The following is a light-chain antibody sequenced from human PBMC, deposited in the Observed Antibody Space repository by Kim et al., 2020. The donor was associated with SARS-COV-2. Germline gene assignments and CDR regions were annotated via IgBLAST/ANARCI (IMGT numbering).Light chain of an antibody. V-gene: IGLV3-27*01. CDR2: KDS. CDR1: VLAKKY. Sequence: SYELTQPSPVSVSPGQTARITCSGDVLAKKYARWFQQKPGQAPVLVIYKDSERPSGVPERFSGSSSGTTVTLTISGAQVEDEADYYCYSAADNNRVFGGGTQLTVL. CDR3: YSAADNNRV. J-gene: IGLJ2*01.